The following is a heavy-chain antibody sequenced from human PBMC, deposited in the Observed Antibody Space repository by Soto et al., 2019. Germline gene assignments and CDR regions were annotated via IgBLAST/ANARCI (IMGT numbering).Heavy chain of an antibody. V-gene: IGHV3-30-3*01. CDR2: ISYDGSNK. D-gene: IGHD3-9*01. CDR3: AREPPDYDILTGYTGGYYGMDV. J-gene: IGHJ6*02. Sequence: GGSLRLSCAASGFTFSSYAMHWVRQAPGKGLEWVAVISYDGSNKYYADSVKGRFTISRDNSKNTLYLQMNSLRAEDTAVYYCAREPPDYDILTGYTGGYYGMDVWGQGTTVTVSS. CDR1: GFTFSSYA.